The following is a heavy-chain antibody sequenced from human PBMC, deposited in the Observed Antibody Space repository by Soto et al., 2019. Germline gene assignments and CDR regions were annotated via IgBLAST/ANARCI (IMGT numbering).Heavy chain of an antibody. CDR3: ARGYCSSTSCYIWDNWFDP. D-gene: IGHD2-2*02. J-gene: IGHJ5*02. V-gene: IGHV4-59*01. CDR1: GASISSYY. Sequence: PSETLSLTCTVSGASISSYYWSWIRQPPGKGLEWIGYIYYSGRTNYNPSLKSRVTISVDTSKNQFSLKLSSVTAADTAVYYCARGYCSSTSCYIWDNWFDPWGQGTLVTVS. CDR2: IYYSGRT.